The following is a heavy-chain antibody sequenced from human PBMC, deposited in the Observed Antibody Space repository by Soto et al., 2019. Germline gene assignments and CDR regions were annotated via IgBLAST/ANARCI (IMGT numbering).Heavy chain of an antibody. CDR2: IYYSGST. CDR1: GGSVSSGSYY. J-gene: IGHJ6*02. CDR3: ARAYSNYLYYYYGMDV. D-gene: IGHD4-4*01. Sequence: SETLSLTCTVSGGSVSSGSYYRSWIRQPPGKGLEWIGYIYYSGSTNYNPSLKGRVTISVDTSKNQFSLKLSSVTAADTVVYYCARAYSNYLYYYYGMDVWGQGTTVTVSS. V-gene: IGHV4-61*01.